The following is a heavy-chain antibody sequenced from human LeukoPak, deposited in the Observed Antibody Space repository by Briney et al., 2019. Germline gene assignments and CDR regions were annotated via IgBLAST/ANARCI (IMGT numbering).Heavy chain of an antibody. D-gene: IGHD3-3*01. V-gene: IGHV4-34*09. Sequence: SETLSLTCAVYGGSFSGYYWSWIRQPPGKGLEWIGEINHSGSTNYNPSLKSRVTISVDTSKNQFSLKLSSVTAADTAVYYCARGHYDFWSGYYMPTNWFDPWGQGTLVTVSS. CDR3: ARGHYDFWSGYYMPTNWFDP. CDR2: INHSGST. J-gene: IGHJ5*02. CDR1: GGSFSGYY.